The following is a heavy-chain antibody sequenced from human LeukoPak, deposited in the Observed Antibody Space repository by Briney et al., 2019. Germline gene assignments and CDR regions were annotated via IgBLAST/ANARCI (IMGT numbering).Heavy chain of an antibody. Sequence: GGSLRLSCSASGFIFACYGMNWVRQAPGSGLQWVAYISAGSSNTFYADSVKGRFTISRDDADNFLHLQMNSLSAEDTAAYHCARSAVQANTPFYFDFWGQGALVTVSS. CDR1: GFIFACYG. D-gene: IGHD1-26*01. CDR2: ISAGSSNT. CDR3: ARSAVQANTPFYFDF. V-gene: IGHV3-48*01. J-gene: IGHJ4*02.